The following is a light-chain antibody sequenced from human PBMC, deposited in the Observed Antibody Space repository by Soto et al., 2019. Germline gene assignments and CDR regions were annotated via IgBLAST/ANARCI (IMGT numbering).Light chain of an antibody. CDR3: QQYGSSPIT. CDR1: QSVSSY. CDR2: GAS. Sequence: EIVLTQSPATLSLSPGGRATLSCRASQSVSSYLAWYQQKPGQAPRLLIYGASNRAAGIPDRFSGSGSGTDFTLTISRLEPEDFAVYYCQQYGSSPITFGQGTRLEIK. V-gene: IGKV3-20*01. J-gene: IGKJ5*01.